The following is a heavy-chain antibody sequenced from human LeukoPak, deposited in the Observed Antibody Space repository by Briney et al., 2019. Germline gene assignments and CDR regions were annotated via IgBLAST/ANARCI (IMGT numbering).Heavy chain of an antibody. Sequence: SETLSLTCTVSGGSISSSSYYWGWIRQPPGKGLEWIGEINHSGSTNYNPSLKSRVTISVDTSKNQFSLKLSSVTAADTAVYYCAIGTTWIQLWYFDYWGQGTLVTVSS. J-gene: IGHJ4*02. D-gene: IGHD5-18*01. CDR3: AIGTTWIQLWYFDY. CDR1: GGSISSSSYY. V-gene: IGHV4-39*07. CDR2: INHSGST.